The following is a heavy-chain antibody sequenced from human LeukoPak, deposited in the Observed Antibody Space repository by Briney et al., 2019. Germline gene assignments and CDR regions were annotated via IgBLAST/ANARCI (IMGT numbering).Heavy chain of an antibody. J-gene: IGHJ4*02. CDR3: AKVKDGIVGAFDY. Sequence: GGSLRLSCAASGFTFSSYGMHWVRQAPGKGLEWVAFIRYDGSNKYYADSVKGRFTISRDNSKNTLYLQMNSLRAEDTAVYYGAKVKDGIVGAFDYWGQGTLVTVSS. CDR2: IRYDGSNK. V-gene: IGHV3-30*02. D-gene: IGHD1-26*01. CDR1: GFTFSSYG.